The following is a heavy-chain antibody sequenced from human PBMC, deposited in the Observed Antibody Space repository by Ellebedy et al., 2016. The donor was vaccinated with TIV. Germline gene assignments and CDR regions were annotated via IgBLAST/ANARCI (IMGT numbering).Heavy chain of an antibody. CDR2: VSYTGST. J-gene: IGHJ4*02. V-gene: IGHV4-59*01. Sequence: SETLSLTCTVFGDSMSTYYWSWIRQPPGGDLEWIGDVSYTGSTTYNASLTNRVTMSVDTSKNQFALKMTSVTAADTAVYYCAARWGRGYFDFWGQGTLVTVSS. D-gene: IGHD2-21*02. CDR1: GDSMSTYY. CDR3: AARWGRGYFDF.